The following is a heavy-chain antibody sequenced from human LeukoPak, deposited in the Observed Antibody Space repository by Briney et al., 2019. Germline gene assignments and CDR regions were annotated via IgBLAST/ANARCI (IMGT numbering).Heavy chain of an antibody. CDR2: IYHSGST. V-gene: IGHV4-38-2*02. J-gene: IGHJ6*03. CDR3: ARGESYGWLSYYYYMDV. Sequence: SETLSLTCTVSGYSISSGYYWGWIRQPPGKGLEWIGRIYHSGSTYYNPSLKSRVNISVDTSKNQFSLKLSSVTAADTAVYYCARGESYGWLSYYYYMDVWGKGTTVTVSS. CDR1: GYSISSGYY. D-gene: IGHD3-9*01.